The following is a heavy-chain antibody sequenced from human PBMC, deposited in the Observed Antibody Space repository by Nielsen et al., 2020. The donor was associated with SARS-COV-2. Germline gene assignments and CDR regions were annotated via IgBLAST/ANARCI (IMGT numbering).Heavy chain of an antibody. D-gene: IGHD1-26*01. J-gene: IGHJ4*02. CDR3: ARDSWDSLRYFVH. Sequence: GGSLRLSCAASGFTFSTYGMSWVRQAPGKGLEWVSLINGNGAPTYYADSVKGRFTISRDDSKNTLYLQMNSLRPDDTAVYYCARDSWDSLRYFVHWGQGAHVTVSS. V-gene: IGHV3-23*01. CDR1: GFTFSTYG. CDR2: INGNGAPT.